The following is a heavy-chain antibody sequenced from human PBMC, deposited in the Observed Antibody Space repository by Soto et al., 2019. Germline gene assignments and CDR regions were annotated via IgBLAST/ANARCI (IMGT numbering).Heavy chain of an antibody. D-gene: IGHD6-13*01. CDR3: ARAGFSSSWYRWFDP. CDR2: ISAYNGNT. J-gene: IGHJ5*02. Sequence: GASVKVSCKASGYTFASYGISWVRQAPGQGLEWMGWISAYNGNTNYAQKLQGRVTMTTDTSTSTAYMELRSLRSDDTAVYYCARAGFSSSWYRWFDPWGQGTLVTVSS. CDR1: GYTFASYG. V-gene: IGHV1-18*04.